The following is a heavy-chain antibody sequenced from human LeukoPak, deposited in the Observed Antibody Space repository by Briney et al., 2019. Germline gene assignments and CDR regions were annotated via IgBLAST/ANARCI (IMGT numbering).Heavy chain of an antibody. CDR1: GFTFSDHY. V-gene: IGHV3-11*01. D-gene: IGHD7-27*01. Sequence: GGSLRLSCAVSGFTFSDHYMTWIRQAPGKGLEYISYLSNTGSDFSYADSVKGRFSISRDNAKNSLYLQMNSLRAEDTAMYYCARGHWGLDYWGQGTLVTVSS. J-gene: IGHJ4*02. CDR3: ARGHWGLDY. CDR2: LSNTGSDF.